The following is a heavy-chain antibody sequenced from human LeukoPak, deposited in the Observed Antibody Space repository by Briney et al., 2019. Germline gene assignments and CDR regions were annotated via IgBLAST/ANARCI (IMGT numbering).Heavy chain of an antibody. Sequence: SETLSLTCTVSGGSISSSSYYWGWIRQPPGKGLEWIASIYYSGSTYYYPSLKSRVTISLDTSKNQFSLRLSSVTAADTAVYYCARALYEYESTGHRLAFWDSWGQGTLVTVSS. CDR2: IYYSGST. D-gene: IGHD3-22*01. CDR1: GGSISSSSYY. V-gene: IGHV4-39*07. CDR3: ARALYEYESTGHRLAFWDS. J-gene: IGHJ4*02.